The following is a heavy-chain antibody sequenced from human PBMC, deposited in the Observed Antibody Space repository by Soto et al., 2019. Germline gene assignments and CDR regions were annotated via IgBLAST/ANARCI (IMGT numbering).Heavy chain of an antibody. CDR3: ARGPGAVEREYFDY. D-gene: IGHD6-19*01. CDR2: MNPNSGNT. CDR1: GYTFTSYG. J-gene: IGHJ4*02. Sequence: ASVKVSCKASGYTFTSYGISWVRQAPGQGLEWMGWMNPNSGNTGYAQKFQGRVTMTRNTSISTAYMELSSLRSEDTAVYYCARGPGAVEREYFDYWGQGTLVTVSS. V-gene: IGHV1-8*02.